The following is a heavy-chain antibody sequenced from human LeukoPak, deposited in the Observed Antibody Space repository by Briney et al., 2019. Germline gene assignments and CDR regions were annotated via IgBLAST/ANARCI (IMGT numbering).Heavy chain of an antibody. CDR3: TDGSAFDI. D-gene: IGHD6-25*01. V-gene: IGHV4-39*07. CDR1: GGSISSSSYY. CDR2: IYYSGST. J-gene: IGHJ3*02. Sequence: PSETLSLTCTVSGGSISSSSYYWGWIRQPPGKGLEWIGSIYYSGSTYYNPSLKSRVTISVDTSKNQFSLKLSSVTAADTAVYYCTDGSAFDIWGQGTMVTVSS.